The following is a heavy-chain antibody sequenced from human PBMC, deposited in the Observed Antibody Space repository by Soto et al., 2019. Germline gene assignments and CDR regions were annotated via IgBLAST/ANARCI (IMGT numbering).Heavy chain of an antibody. J-gene: IGHJ6*02. CDR1: GFTFSSYG. V-gene: IGHV3-30*18. Sequence: GGSLRLSCAASGFTFSSYGMHWVRQAPGKGLEWVAVISYDGSNKYYADSVKGRFTISRDNSKNTLYLQMNSLRAEDTAVYYCAKDQITMVRGVIIHMPSGGYYGMDVWGQGTTVTVSS. D-gene: IGHD3-10*01. CDR3: AKDQITMVRGVIIHMPSGGYYGMDV. CDR2: ISYDGSNK.